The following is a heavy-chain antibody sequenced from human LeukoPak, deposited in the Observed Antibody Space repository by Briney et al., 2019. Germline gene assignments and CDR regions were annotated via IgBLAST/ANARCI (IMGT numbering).Heavy chain of an antibody. CDR3: ARDYYDFWSGYFDY. V-gene: IGHV3-30-3*01. CDR2: ISYDGSNK. CDR1: GFTFSSYA. Sequence: PGGSLRLSCAAPGFTFSSYAMHWVRQAPGKGLEWVAVISYDGSNKYYADSVKGRFTISRDNSKNTLYLQMNSLRAEDTAVYYCARDYYDFWSGYFDYWGQGTLVTVSS. D-gene: IGHD3-3*01. J-gene: IGHJ4*02.